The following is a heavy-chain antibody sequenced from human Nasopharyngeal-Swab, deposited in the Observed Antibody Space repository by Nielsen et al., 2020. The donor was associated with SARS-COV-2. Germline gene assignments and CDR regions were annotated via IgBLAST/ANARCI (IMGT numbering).Heavy chain of an antibody. V-gene: IGHV4-39*01. CDR2: IYYSGST. CDR1: GGSISSSSYC. Sequence: SETLSLTCTVSGGSISSSSYCWGWIRQPPGKGLEWIGSIYYSGSTYYNPSLKSRVTISVDTSKNQFSLKLSSVTAADTAVYYCARHSSDYHSYYYYYMDVWGKGTTVTVSS. J-gene: IGHJ6*03. D-gene: IGHD3-16*01. CDR3: ARHSSDYHSYYYYYMDV.